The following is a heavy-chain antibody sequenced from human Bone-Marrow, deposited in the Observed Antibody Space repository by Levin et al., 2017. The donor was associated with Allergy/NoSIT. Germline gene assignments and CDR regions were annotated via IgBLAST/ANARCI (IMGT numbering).Heavy chain of an antibody. CDR3: ARDSATGIVATISLTASIWLLDY. Sequence: GESLKISCKASGYTFTSYGISWVRQAPGQGLEWMGWISAYNGNTNYAQKLQGRVTMTTDTSTSTAYMELRSLRSDDTAVYYCARDSATGIVATISLTASIWLLDYWGQGTLVTVYS. V-gene: IGHV1-18*01. CDR1: GYTFTSYG. D-gene: IGHD5-12*01. J-gene: IGHJ4*02. CDR2: ISAYNGNT.